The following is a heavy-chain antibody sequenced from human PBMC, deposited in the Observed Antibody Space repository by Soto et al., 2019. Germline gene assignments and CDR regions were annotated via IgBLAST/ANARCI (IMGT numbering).Heavy chain of an antibody. J-gene: IGHJ4*02. CDR1: GFNFSNYW. Sequence: GGSLRLSCAASGFNFSNYWMHWVRQAPGKGLEWVANINHDGSLRHYVGSVKGRFTISRDNAKDSLYLQMNNLGVDDTAVYYCGRSMVDWGQGILVTVSS. V-gene: IGHV3-7*01. CDR3: GRSMVD. D-gene: IGHD3-10*01. CDR2: INHDGSLR.